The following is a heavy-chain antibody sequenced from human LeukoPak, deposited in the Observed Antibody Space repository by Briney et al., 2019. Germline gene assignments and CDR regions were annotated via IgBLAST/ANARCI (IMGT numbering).Heavy chain of an antibody. CDR2: INPNSGGT. Sequence: AASVKVSCKASGYTFTSYDINWVRQAPGQGLEWMGWINPNSGGTNYAQKFQGRVTMTRDTSISTAYMELSRLRSDDTAVYYCARDRYYYDSSGYHDYWGQGTLVTVSS. D-gene: IGHD3-22*01. V-gene: IGHV1-2*02. J-gene: IGHJ4*02. CDR3: ARDRYYYDSSGYHDY. CDR1: GYTFTSYD.